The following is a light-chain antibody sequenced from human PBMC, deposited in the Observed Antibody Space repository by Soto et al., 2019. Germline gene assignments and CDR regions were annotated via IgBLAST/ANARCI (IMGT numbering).Light chain of an antibody. CDR1: SANIGAAYN. V-gene: IGLV1-40*01. Sequence: QSVLTQPPSVSGAPGQRVTISCTGSSANIGAAYNVDWYQQLPGTAPKLLIYGNNNRPSGVPARFFGSKSGTSASLAISGLRSEDEADYYCAAWDDSLSGLYVFGTGTKVTVL. CDR2: GNN. J-gene: IGLJ1*01. CDR3: AAWDDSLSGLYV.